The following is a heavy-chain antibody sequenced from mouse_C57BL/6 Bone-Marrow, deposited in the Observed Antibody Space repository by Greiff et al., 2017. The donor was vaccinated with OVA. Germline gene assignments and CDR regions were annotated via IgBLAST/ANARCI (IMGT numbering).Heavy chain of an antibody. CDR3: TTVPLLRYFYWYFDV. Sequence: EVKLVESGGGLVQPGGSMKLSCVASGFTFSNYWMNWVRQSPEKGLEWVAQIRLKSDNYATHYAESVKGRFTISRDDSKSSVYLQMNNLRAEDTGIYYCTTVPLLRYFYWYFDVWGTGTTVTVSS. J-gene: IGHJ1*03. CDR2: IRLKSDNYAT. D-gene: IGHD1-1*01. V-gene: IGHV6-3*01. CDR1: GFTFSNYW.